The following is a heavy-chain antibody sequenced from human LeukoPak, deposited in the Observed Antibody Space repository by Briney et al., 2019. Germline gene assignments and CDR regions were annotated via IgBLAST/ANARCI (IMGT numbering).Heavy chain of an antibody. Sequence: GASVKVSCKASGYTFTSYDINWVRRATGQGLEWMGWMNPNSGNTGYAQKFQGRVTMTEDTSTDTAYMELSSLRSEDTAVYYCAASTVYVGWFDPWGQGTLVTASS. J-gene: IGHJ5*02. CDR3: AASTVYVGWFDP. CDR1: GYTFTSYD. D-gene: IGHD5/OR15-5a*01. V-gene: IGHV1-8*01. CDR2: MNPNSGNT.